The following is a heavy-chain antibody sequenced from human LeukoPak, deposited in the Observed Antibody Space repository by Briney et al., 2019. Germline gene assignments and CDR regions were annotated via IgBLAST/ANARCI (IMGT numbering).Heavy chain of an antibody. V-gene: IGHV4-34*01. CDR2: INHSGST. CDR1: GGSFSGYY. J-gene: IGHJ4*02. CDR3: ARCFEGFDY. Sequence: SQTLSLTCAVYGGSFSGYYWSWIRQPPGKGLEWIGEINHSGSTNYNPSLKSRVTISVDTPKNQFSLKLSSVTAADTAVYYCARCFEGFDYWGQGTLVTVSS.